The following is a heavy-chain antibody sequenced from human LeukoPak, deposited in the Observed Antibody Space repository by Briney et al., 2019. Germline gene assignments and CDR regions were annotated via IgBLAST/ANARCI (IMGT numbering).Heavy chain of an antibody. V-gene: IGHV1-69*13. CDR3: ARDPTGDGMDV. CDR2: IIPIFGTA. D-gene: IGHD1-14*01. J-gene: IGHJ6*02. Sequence: ASVKVSCKASGYTFTSYYMHWVRQAPGQGLEWMGGIIPIFGTANYAQKFQGRVTITADESTSTAYMELSSLRSEDTAVYYCARDPTGDGMDVWGQGTTVTVSS. CDR1: GYTFTSYY.